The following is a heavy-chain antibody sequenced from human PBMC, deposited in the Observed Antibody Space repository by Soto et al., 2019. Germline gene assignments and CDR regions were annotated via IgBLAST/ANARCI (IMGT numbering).Heavy chain of an antibody. CDR2: VSFTGTT. Sequence: PSETMSLTNSVSEGYINNNDYYWSWERQPPGKGLEWIGSVSFTGTTYYNPSLKSRVTISVDTSKNQFSLTLTSVTAADTAVYYCARQCRGVTCHCFVPWGQGTLVTVSS. J-gene: IGHJ5*02. CDR1: EGYINNNDYY. D-gene: IGHD2-15*01. V-gene: IGHV4-39*01. CDR3: ARQCRGVTCHCFVP.